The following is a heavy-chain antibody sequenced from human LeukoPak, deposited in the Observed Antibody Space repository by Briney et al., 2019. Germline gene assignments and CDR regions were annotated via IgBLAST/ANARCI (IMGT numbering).Heavy chain of an antibody. J-gene: IGHJ5*02. CDR1: GFTFSSFW. V-gene: IGHV3-7*01. D-gene: IGHD1-26*01. Sequence: GGSLRLSCAASGFTFSSFWMSWVRQAPGKGPEWVANIKPDGSEKFYVDSVKGRFTTSRDNANNSLSLEMNTLRAEDTGVYYCVRGGQRFDPWGQGTLVTVSS. CDR3: VRGGQRFDP. CDR2: IKPDGSEK.